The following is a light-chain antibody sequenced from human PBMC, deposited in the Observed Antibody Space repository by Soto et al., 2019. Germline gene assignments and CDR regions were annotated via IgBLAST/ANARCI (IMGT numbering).Light chain of an antibody. CDR1: NSDVGSYNY. J-gene: IGLJ1*01. V-gene: IGLV2-14*03. CDR2: NVY. Sequence: QSVLTQPASVSGSPGQSITISCTGTNSDVGSYNYVSWHQQHPGKAPKLMIYNVYERPSGISNRFSGSKSGNTASLTNSGLQGEDEADYYCSSYTISRTYVFGTGTKVTVL. CDR3: SSYTISRTYV.